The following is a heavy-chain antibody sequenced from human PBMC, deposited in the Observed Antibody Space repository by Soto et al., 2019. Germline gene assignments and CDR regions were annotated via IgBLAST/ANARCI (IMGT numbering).Heavy chain of an antibody. Sequence: QVQLVESGGGVVQPGRSLRLSCAASGFTFSSYAMHWVRQAPGKGLEWVAVISYDGSNKYYADSVKGRFTISRDNSKNTLYLQMNSLRAEDTAVYYCAREGTVVSLWYFDYWGQGPLVTVSS. CDR3: AREGTVVSLWYFDY. D-gene: IGHD2-15*01. J-gene: IGHJ4*02. V-gene: IGHV3-30-3*01. CDR1: GFTFSSYA. CDR2: ISYDGSNK.